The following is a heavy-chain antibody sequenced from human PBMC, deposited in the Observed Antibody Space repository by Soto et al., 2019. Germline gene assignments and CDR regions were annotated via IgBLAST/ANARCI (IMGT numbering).Heavy chain of an antibody. CDR1: GFTFSSYS. CDR3: ARRKGSGGNYHFDY. CDR2: ISSSSSYI. Sequence: GGSLRLSCAASGFTFSSYSMNWVRQAPGKGLEWVSSISSSSSYIYYADSVKGRFTISRDNAKNSLYLQMNSLRAEDTAVYYCARRKGSGGNYHFDYWGQGTLVTVSS. J-gene: IGHJ4*02. D-gene: IGHD2-15*01. V-gene: IGHV3-21*01.